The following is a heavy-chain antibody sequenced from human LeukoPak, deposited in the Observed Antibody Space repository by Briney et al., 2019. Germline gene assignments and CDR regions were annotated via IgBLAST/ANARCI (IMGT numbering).Heavy chain of an antibody. D-gene: IGHD3-10*01. CDR2: INTNTGNP. CDR1: GHTFTNYI. Sequence: ASVKVSCKASGHTFTNYIIHWVRQAPGQGLEWMGWINTNTGNPTYAQGFTGRFVFSLDTSVSTAYLQISSLKAEDTAVYYCARYVLLWFGEPPAEGMDVWGQGTTVTVSS. CDR3: ARYVLLWFGEPPAEGMDV. J-gene: IGHJ6*02. V-gene: IGHV7-4-1*02.